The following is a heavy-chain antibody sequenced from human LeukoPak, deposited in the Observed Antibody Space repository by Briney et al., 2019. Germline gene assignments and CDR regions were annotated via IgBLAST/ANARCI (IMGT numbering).Heavy chain of an antibody. CDR1: GFTFSSYG. CDR2: IRYDGSNK. J-gene: IGHJ3*02. V-gene: IGHV3-30*02. Sequence: GGSLRLSCAASGFTFSSYGMHWVRQAPGKGLEWVAFIRYDGSNKYYADSVKGRFTISRDNSKNTLYLQMNSLRAEDTAVYYCARDNRFWSGVGAFDIWGQGTMVTVSS. D-gene: IGHD3-3*01. CDR3: ARDNRFWSGVGAFDI.